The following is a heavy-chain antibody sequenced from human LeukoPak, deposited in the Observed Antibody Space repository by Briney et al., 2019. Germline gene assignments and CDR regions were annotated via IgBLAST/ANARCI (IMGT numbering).Heavy chain of an antibody. CDR1: GASISNYY. V-gene: IGHV4-4*07. J-gene: IGHJ4*02. Sequence: SETLSLTCTVSGASISNYYWNWIRQPAGKGLEWIGRIHTSGSTNYNPSLKSRVSMSVDTSKNQFSLKLSSVTAADTAVYYCVSLAYCGGDCYPLPDYWGQGTLVTVSS. D-gene: IGHD2-21*02. CDR3: VSLAYCGGDCYPLPDY. CDR2: IHTSGST.